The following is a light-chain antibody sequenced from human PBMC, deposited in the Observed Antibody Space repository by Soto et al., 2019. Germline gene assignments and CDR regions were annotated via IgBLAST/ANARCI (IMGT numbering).Light chain of an antibody. Sequence: EIVMTQSPATLSVSPGERATLSCRASQSLLNNLAWYQQKPGQAPRLLISAASTRATGIPARFSGSGSGTQFTLTISSLQSEDFAVYYCQQYVASPYTFGQGTKVEIK. J-gene: IGKJ2*01. CDR1: QSLLNN. V-gene: IGKV3-15*01. CDR2: AAS. CDR3: QQYVASPYT.